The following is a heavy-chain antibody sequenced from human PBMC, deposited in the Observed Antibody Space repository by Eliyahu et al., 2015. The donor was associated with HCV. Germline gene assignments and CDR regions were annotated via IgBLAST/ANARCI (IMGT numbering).Heavy chain of an antibody. CDR1: GFTFSXYG. V-gene: IGHV3-33*01. D-gene: IGHD2-2*01. J-gene: IGHJ6*02. CDR2: IWYDGSNK. Sequence: QVQLVESGGGVVQPGRSLRLSCAASGFTFSXYGMHWVRQAPGKGLEWVAVIWYDGSNKYYADSVKGRFTISRDNSKNTLYLQMNSLRAEDTAVYYCAREGDIVVVPAAAYGMDVWGQGTTVTVS. CDR3: AREGDIVVVPAAAYGMDV.